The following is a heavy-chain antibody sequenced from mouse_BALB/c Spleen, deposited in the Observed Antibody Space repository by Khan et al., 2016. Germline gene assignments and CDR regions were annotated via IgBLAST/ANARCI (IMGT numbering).Heavy chain of an antibody. Sequence: EVQLQESGPGLVKPSQSLSLTCSVTGYSITSGYYWNWIRQFPGNKLEWMGYISYDGINNYNPSLKNRISITRDTSKNQFLLKLNSVTTEVTATYYCTISNYYNYAWFAYWGQGTLVTVSA. V-gene: IGHV3-6*02. CDR2: ISYDGIN. J-gene: IGHJ3*01. D-gene: IGHD2-4*01. CDR1: GYSITSGYY. CDR3: TISNYYNYAWFAY.